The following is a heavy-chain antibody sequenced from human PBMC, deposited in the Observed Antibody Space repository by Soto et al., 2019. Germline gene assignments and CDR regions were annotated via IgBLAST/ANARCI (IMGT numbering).Heavy chain of an antibody. CDR2: ISYDGSNK. D-gene: IGHD4-17*01. CDR1: GFTFSSYG. CDR3: AKFGTVTNPFHDY. Sequence: HPGGSLRLSCAASGFTFSSYGMHWVRQAPGKGLEWVAVISYDGSNKYYADSVKGRFTISRDNSKNTLYLQMNSLRAEDTAVYYCAKFGTVTNPFHDYWGQGTLVTVSS. V-gene: IGHV3-30*18. J-gene: IGHJ4*02.